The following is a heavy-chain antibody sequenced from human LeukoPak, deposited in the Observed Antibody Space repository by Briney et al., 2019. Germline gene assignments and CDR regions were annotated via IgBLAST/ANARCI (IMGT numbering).Heavy chain of an antibody. CDR1: GFTFSTYG. Sequence: GGTLRLSCEVSGFTFSTYGMSWVRQAPGKGLEWVSAITGSGGRTYYADSVKGRFTISRDNSRDRLYLETNSLRAEDTAVYYCARDRMGAIMYFDVWGRGTLVTVSS. D-gene: IGHD3-10*01. CDR2: ITGSGGRT. J-gene: IGHJ2*01. V-gene: IGHV3-23*01. CDR3: ARDRMGAIMYFDV.